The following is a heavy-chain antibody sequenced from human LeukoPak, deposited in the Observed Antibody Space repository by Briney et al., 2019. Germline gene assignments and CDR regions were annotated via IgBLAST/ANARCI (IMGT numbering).Heavy chain of an antibody. CDR2: ISWNSGSI. V-gene: IGHV3-9*03. CDR3: AKDISPHYYYYYMDV. Sequence: GGSLRLSCVGSEFKFDDYAMHWVRQAPGKGLEWVSGISWNSGSIGYADSVKGRFTISRDNAKNSLYLQMNSLRAEDMALYYCAKDISPHYYYYYMDVWGKGTTVTVSS. J-gene: IGHJ6*03. CDR1: EFKFDDYA.